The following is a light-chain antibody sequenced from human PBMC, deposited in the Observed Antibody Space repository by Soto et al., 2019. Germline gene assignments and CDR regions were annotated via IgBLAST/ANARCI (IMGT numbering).Light chain of an antibody. CDR1: QHISTW. CDR2: AGN. V-gene: IGKV1-12*01. Sequence: DIKMTQSPSVMSASVGDRVTLTCRASQHISTWVAWYQKKPGRDPKLLIYAGNILLSGVPSRFSGSGFGTEFTLTISSLQPEDFATYYCQQSSSFPPWTFGQGTNVEI. J-gene: IGKJ1*01. CDR3: QQSSSFPPWT.